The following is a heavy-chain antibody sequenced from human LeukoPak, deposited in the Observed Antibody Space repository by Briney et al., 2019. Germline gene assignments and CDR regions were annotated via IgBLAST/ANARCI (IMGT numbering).Heavy chain of an antibody. V-gene: IGHV1-69*04. Sequence: SVKVSYKASGGTFSSYAISWVRQAPGQGLEWMGRIIPILGIANYAQKFQGRVTITADKSTSTAYMELSSLRSEDTAVYYCAREVYCSGGSCYPYFDYWGQGTLVTVSS. CDR2: IIPILGIA. J-gene: IGHJ4*02. D-gene: IGHD2-15*01. CDR3: AREVYCSGGSCYPYFDY. CDR1: GGTFSSYA.